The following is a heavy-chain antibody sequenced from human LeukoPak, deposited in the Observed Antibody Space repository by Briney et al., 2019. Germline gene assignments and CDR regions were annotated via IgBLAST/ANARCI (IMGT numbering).Heavy chain of an antibody. J-gene: IGHJ6*03. V-gene: IGHV3-21*01. CDR3: ARIVVTGTGGLGYYYYYMDV. D-gene: IGHD6-19*01. CDR2: ISSSSSYI. Sequence: GGSLRLSCAASGFTFSRYSMNWVRQAPGKGLEWVSSISSSSSYIYYADSVKGRFTISRDNAKNSLYLQMNNLRAEDAAVYYCARIVVTGTGGLGYYYYYMDVWGNGTTVTVSS. CDR1: GFTFSRYS.